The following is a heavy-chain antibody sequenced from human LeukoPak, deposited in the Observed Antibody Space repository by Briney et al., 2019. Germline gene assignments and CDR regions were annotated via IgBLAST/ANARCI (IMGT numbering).Heavy chain of an antibody. CDR3: ARIDHYDSSGYYYGAFDI. CDR1: GGSFSGYY. D-gene: IGHD3-22*01. CDR2: INHSGST. V-gene: IGHV4-34*01. Sequence: SETLSLTCAVYGGSFSGYYWSWIRQPPGKGLEWIGEINHSGSTNYNPSLKSRVTISVDTSKNQFSLKLSSVTAADTAVYYCARIDHYDSSGYYYGAFDIWGQGTMVTVSS. J-gene: IGHJ3*02.